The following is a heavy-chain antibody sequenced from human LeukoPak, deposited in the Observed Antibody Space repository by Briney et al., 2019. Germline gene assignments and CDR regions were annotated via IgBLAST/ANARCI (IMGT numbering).Heavy chain of an antibody. CDR3: ARGDHYDFWSGYYRDDMYYFDY. D-gene: IGHD3-3*01. CDR1: GFTFTNYW. Sequence: GGSLRLSCTASGFTFTNYWMSWVRQAPGKGLEWVANIKEDETEIRYLDSVKGRFTISRDNAKNSLYLQMDSLRAKDTAVYYCARGDHYDFWSGYYRDDMYYFDYWGQGTLVTVSS. J-gene: IGHJ4*02. CDR2: IKEDETEI. V-gene: IGHV3-7*01.